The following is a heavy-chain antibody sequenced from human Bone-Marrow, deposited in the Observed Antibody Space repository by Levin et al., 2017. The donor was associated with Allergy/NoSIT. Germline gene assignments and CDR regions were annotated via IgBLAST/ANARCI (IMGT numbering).Heavy chain of an antibody. V-gene: IGHV3-33*01. CDR2: IWYDGSGK. D-gene: IGHD2-2*01. Sequence: PGGSLRLSCAASGFTFSNYGLHWVRQAPGKGLEWVAVIWYDGSGKYYADSVKGRFTISRDNSKNTLYLQMNSLRVEDTAVYYCARDWGYCSSTSCPGVDYYYGTDLWGQGTTVTVSS. CDR1: GFTFSNYG. J-gene: IGHJ6*02. CDR3: ARDWGYCSSTSCPGVDYYYGTDL.